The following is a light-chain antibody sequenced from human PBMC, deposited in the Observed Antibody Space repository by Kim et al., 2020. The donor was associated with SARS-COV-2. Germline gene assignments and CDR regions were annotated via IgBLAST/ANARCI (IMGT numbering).Light chain of an antibody. CDR2: DAS. Sequence: SVGDTVTITCQASQDISNFLSWYQHKPGKAPQRLIYDASSLVTGVPSRFSGSGSGTSFTFTITSLQPEDIATYFCQQYKDQPPFTFGQGTKLEIK. V-gene: IGKV1-33*01. CDR1: QDISNF. CDR3: QQYKDQPPFT. J-gene: IGKJ2*01.